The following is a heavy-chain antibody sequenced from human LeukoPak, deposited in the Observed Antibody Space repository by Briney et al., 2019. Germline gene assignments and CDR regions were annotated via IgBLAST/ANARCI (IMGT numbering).Heavy chain of an antibody. J-gene: IGHJ2*01. CDR2: ITHSGSA. CDR3: ARGVDL. Sequence: PSETLSLTCGVSSGSLSGYYWRWIGQPPGGGLEWLGEITHSGSANYNPSPKSRVTISGDTSKKQFSLNLTSVAAADTGVYYCARGVDLWGRGTPVTVSS. V-gene: IGHV4-34*01. CDR1: SGSLSGYY.